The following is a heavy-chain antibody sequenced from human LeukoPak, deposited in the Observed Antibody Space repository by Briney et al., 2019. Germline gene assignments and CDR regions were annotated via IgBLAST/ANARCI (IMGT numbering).Heavy chain of an antibody. CDR2: IYTSGST. CDR1: GGSISSGSYY. Sequence: SETPSLTCTVSGGSISSGSYYWSWIRQPAGKGLEWIGRIYTSGSTNYNPSLKSRVTMSVDTSKNQFSLKLSSVTAADTAVYYCARDWRGYYYGSGSYRWFDPWGQGTLVTVSS. J-gene: IGHJ5*02. V-gene: IGHV4-61*02. D-gene: IGHD3-10*01. CDR3: ARDWRGYYYGSGSYRWFDP.